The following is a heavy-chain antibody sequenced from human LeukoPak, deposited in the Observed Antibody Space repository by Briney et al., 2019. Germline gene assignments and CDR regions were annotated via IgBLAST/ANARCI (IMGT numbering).Heavy chain of an antibody. CDR1: GGSISSGGYY. CDR3: ARDADYDFWSRAFDI. D-gene: IGHD3-3*01. V-gene: IGHV4-30-2*01. J-gene: IGHJ3*02. CDR2: IYHSGST. Sequence: SETLSLTCTVSGGSISSGGYYWSWIRQPPGKGLEWIGYIYHSGSTYYNPSLKSRVTISVDRSKNQFSLKLSSVAAADTAVYYCARDADYDFWSRAFDIWGQGTMVTVSS.